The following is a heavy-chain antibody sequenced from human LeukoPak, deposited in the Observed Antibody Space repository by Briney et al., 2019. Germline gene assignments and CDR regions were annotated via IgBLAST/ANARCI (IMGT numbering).Heavy chain of an antibody. D-gene: IGHD6-13*01. CDR1: GFSLSTSGVG. Sequence: SGPTLVNPTQTLTLTCTFSGFSLSTSGVGVGWIRQPPGKALEWLALIYWNDDKRYSPSLKSRLTITKDTSKNQVVLTMTNMDPVDTATYYCAHRLPHSIVAANNWFDPWGQGTLVTVSS. J-gene: IGHJ5*02. V-gene: IGHV2-5*01. CDR2: IYWNDDK. CDR3: AHRLPHSIVAANNWFDP.